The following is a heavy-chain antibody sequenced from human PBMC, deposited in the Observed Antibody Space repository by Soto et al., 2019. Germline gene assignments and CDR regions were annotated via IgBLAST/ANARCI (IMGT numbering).Heavy chain of an antibody. CDR3: ARDLVRYYDCWSGYRSIDY. D-gene: IGHD3-3*01. CDR2: ISAYNGNT. CDR1: GYTFTSYG. Sequence: ASVKVSCKASGYTFTSYGISWVRQAPGQGLEWMGWISAYNGNTNYAQKLQGRVTMTTDTSMSTAYMELRSLRSDDTAVHYCARDLVRYYDCWSGYRSIDYWGQGTLVTVSS. V-gene: IGHV1-18*01. J-gene: IGHJ4*02.